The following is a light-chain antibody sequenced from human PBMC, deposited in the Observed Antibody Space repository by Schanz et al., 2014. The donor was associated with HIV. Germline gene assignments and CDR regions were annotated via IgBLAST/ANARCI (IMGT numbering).Light chain of an antibody. CDR3: QQYSDWPPST. Sequence: EIVMTQSPATLSVSPGERATLTCRASQSFSTNLAWYQQKPGQAPRLLIYGASSRATGIPDRFSGSGSGTEFTLTISGLQSEDFALYYCQQYSDWPPSTFGQGTKVEIK. CDR2: GAS. V-gene: IGKV3D-15*01. CDR1: QSFSTN. J-gene: IGKJ2*01.